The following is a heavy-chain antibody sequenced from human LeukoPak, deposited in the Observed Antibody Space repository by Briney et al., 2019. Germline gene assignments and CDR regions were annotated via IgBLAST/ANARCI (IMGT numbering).Heavy chain of an antibody. Sequence: PGGSLRLSCVGSGFVFNSYGMHWVRQPPGKGLEWVSSIDSTSTYIYYADSMKGRFSISRDNAKNLLYLQMSSLRAEDTAVYYCAREGQGAWYWFDLWGQGTLVTVSS. D-gene: IGHD6-19*01. CDR2: IDSTSTYI. V-gene: IGHV3-21*01. CDR1: GFVFNSYG. CDR3: AREGQGAWYWFDL. J-gene: IGHJ5*02.